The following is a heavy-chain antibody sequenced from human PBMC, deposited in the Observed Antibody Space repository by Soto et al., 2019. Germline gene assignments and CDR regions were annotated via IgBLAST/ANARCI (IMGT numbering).Heavy chain of an antibody. CDR1: GGSISSYY. CDR2: IYYSGST. Sequence: SETLSLTCTFPGGSISSYYWSWIRQPPGKGLEWIGYIYYSGSTNYNPSLKSRVTISVDTSKNQFSLKLSSVTAADTAVYYCARDPCGGDCYSNWFDPWGQGTLVTVSS. CDR3: ARDPCGGDCYSNWFDP. V-gene: IGHV4-59*01. D-gene: IGHD2-21*02. J-gene: IGHJ5*02.